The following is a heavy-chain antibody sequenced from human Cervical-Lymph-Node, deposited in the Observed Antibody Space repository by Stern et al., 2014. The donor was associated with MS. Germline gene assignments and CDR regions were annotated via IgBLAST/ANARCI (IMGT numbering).Heavy chain of an antibody. J-gene: IGHJ3*02. Sequence: VQLLESGPGLVKPSETLSLTCTVSGGSISSYYWSWIRQPPGKGLEWIGYIYYSGSTNYNPSLKSRVTISVDTSKNQFSLKLSSVTAADTAVYYCARDGDGSDAFDIWGQGTMVTVSS. CDR2: IYYSGST. D-gene: IGHD5-24*01. V-gene: IGHV4-59*01. CDR3: ARDGDGSDAFDI. CDR1: GGSISSYY.